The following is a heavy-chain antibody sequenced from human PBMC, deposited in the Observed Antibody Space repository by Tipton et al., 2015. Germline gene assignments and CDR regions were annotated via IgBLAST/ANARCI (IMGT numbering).Heavy chain of an antibody. Sequence: GSLRLSCEASGFSFSNYWMTWVRQAPGKGLEWVANIKPDGSESYYLESVKGRFTFSRDNAKNSLYLQMNRLRAEDTAVYYCARGSSTLTPTGDYWGQGILVTVSS. D-gene: IGHD4-23*01. J-gene: IGHJ4*02. V-gene: IGHV3-7*04. CDR3: ARGSSTLTPTGDY. CDR1: GFSFSNYW. CDR2: IKPDGSES.